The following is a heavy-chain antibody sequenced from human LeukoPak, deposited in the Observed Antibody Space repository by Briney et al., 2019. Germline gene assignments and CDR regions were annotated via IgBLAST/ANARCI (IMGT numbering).Heavy chain of an antibody. Sequence: GRSLRLSCAASGFTFSSYSMNWVRQAPGKGLEWVSSISSSSSYIYYADSVKGRFTISRDNAKNSLYLQMNSLRAEDTAVYYCSRGRSNTAMRNYYYFGMDVWGQGTTVTVSS. CDR3: SRGRSNTAMRNYYYFGMDV. D-gene: IGHD5-18*01. CDR1: GFTFSSYS. J-gene: IGHJ6*02. CDR2: ISSSSSYI. V-gene: IGHV3-21*03.